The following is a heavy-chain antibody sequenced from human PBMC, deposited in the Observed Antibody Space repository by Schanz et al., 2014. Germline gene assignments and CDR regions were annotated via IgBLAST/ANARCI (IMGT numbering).Heavy chain of an antibody. Sequence: QVQLVQSGAEVKNPGASVKVSCKASRYPFTAYYMHWVRQAPGQGLEWMGWMNPNSGTTGYAQKFQGRVTMTRNTSTSTAFLELTSLTSEDSAVYYCASDFWSGYSHYYYGLDVWGQGTTVTVSS. CDR1: RYPFTAYY. D-gene: IGHD3-3*01. J-gene: IGHJ6*02. CDR3: ASDFWSGYSHYYYGLDV. V-gene: IGHV1-8*02. CDR2: MNPNSGTT.